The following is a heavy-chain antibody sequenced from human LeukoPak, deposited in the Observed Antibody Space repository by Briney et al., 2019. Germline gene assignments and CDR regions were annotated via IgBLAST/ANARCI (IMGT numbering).Heavy chain of an antibody. CDR1: GASISRDTYF. J-gene: IGHJ4*02. CDR2: IDSSGTT. V-gene: IGHV4-39*01. Sequence: SETLSLTCTVSGASISRDTYFWGWIRQSPEKGLEWIGSIDSSGTTHYNSSLKSRVIISVDTSKNQVSLNLTSVTSAGTAVYYCARHGYIQFWLYWGQGTQVIVSS. D-gene: IGHD5-18*01. CDR3: ARHGYIQFWLY.